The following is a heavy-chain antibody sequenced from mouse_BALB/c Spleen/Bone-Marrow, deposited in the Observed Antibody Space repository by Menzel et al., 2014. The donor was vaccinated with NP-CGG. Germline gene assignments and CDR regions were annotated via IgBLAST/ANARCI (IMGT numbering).Heavy chain of an antibody. J-gene: IGHJ4*01. CDR2: ISSCSSNI. D-gene: IGHD2-2*01. Sequence: EVQRAESGGGLVQPGGSRKLSCAASGFTFSSFGMHWVRRAPAKGLEWVAYISSCSSNINYEDTVKGRFTISRDNPKNSLFFQMTSLRSEDKAMYYCGTWGYYYAIDYWGQGTSVTVSS. CDR1: GFTFSSFG. CDR3: GTWGYYYAIDY. V-gene: IGHV5-17*02.